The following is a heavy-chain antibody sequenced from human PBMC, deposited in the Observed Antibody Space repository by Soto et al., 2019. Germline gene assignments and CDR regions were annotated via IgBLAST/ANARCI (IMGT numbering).Heavy chain of an antibody. CDR3: AKSLGDYYDSSGLHYYYYGMDV. CDR1: GGSISSYY. V-gene: IGHV4-59*01. CDR2: IYYSGST. D-gene: IGHD3-22*01. Sequence: PSETLSLTCTVSGGSISSYYWSWIRQPPGKGLEWIGYIYYSGSTNYNPSLKCRVTISVDTSKNQFSLKLSSVTAEDTAVYYCAKSLGDYYDSSGLHYYYYGMDVWGQGTTVTVSS. J-gene: IGHJ6*02.